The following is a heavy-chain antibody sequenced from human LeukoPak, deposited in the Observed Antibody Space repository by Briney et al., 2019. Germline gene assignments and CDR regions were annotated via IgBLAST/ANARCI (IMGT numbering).Heavy chain of an antibody. CDR2: IKSDGTGT. V-gene: IGHV3-74*01. CDR3: ARDRGGSYSAIDY. J-gene: IGHJ4*02. Sequence: GGSLRLSCAGSGFTFSGYWMQWVRQAPGKGLVWVSRIKSDGTGTTYADSVKGRFTISRDNAKNSLYLQMNSLRAEDTAVYYCARDRGGSYSAIDYWGQGTLVTVSS. CDR1: GFTFSGYW. D-gene: IGHD1-26*01.